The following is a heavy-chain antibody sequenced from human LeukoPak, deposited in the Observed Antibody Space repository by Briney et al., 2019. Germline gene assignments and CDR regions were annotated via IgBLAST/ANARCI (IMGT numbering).Heavy chain of an antibody. CDR3: ARGGDGDLFDY. Sequence: SETLSLTCTVSGGSISSGSYYWSWIRQPAGKGLEWIGRIYTSGSTNYNPSLKSRVTISVDTSKNQFSLKLSSATAADTAMYYCARGGDGDLFDYWGQGTLVTVSS. V-gene: IGHV4-61*02. D-gene: IGHD4-17*01. J-gene: IGHJ4*02. CDR2: IYTSGST. CDR1: GGSISSGSYY.